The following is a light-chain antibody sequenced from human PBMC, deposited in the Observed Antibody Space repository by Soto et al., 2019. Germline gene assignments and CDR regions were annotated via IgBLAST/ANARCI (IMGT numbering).Light chain of an antibody. J-gene: IGLJ3*02. CDR3: CSYAGSSTSAV. V-gene: IGLV2-23*02. CDR1: SSDVGSYNL. CDR2: EVS. Sequence: QSVLTQPASVSGSPGQSITISCTGTSSDVGSYNLVSWYQQHPGKAPKLMIYEVSKRPSGVFNRFSGSKSGNKASLTISGLQAGDEADYYCCSYAGSSTSAVFGGGTKVTVL.